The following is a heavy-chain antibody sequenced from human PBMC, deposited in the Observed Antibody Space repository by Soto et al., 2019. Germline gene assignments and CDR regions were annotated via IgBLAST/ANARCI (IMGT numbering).Heavy chain of an antibody. Sequence: PVGSLRLSCAASGFTFSSYAMHWVRQAPGKGLEWVAVISYDGSNKYYADSVKGRFTISRDNSKNTLYLQMNSLRAEDTAVYYYARDRGDSSSSPLYYYYYYGMDVWGQGTTVTVSS. CDR1: GFTFSSYA. J-gene: IGHJ6*02. CDR2: ISYDGSNK. CDR3: ARDRGDSSSSPLYYYYYYGMDV. D-gene: IGHD6-6*01. V-gene: IGHV3-30-3*01.